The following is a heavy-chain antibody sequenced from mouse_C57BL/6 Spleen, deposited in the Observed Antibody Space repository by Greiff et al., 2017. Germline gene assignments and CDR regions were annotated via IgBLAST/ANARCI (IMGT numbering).Heavy chain of an antibody. CDR1: GYSFTGYY. CDR3: ARGTTVVDY. J-gene: IGHJ2*01. CDR2: INPSTGGT. V-gene: IGHV1-42*01. D-gene: IGHD1-1*01. Sequence: VQLQQSGPELVKPGASVKISCKASGYSFTGYYMNWVKQSPEKSLEWIGEINPSTGGTTYNQKFKAKATLTVDKSSSTAYMQLKSLTSEDSAVYYCARGTTVVDYWGQGTTLTVSS.